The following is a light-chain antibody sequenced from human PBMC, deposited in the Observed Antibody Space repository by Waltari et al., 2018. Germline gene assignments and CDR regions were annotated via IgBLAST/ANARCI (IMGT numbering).Light chain of an antibody. J-gene: IGLJ3*02. V-gene: IGLV8-61*01. Sequence: QNVVTQEPSLSVSPGGTVKLTCALSSGSLSTTSYATWYQQTPGPAPRTLVYKANARSSAVPDRFSGSILGNTAALTITGTQADDESDYYCALYMGSGIWVFGGGTRLTVL. CDR2: KAN. CDR1: SGSLSTTSY. CDR3: ALYMGSGIWV.